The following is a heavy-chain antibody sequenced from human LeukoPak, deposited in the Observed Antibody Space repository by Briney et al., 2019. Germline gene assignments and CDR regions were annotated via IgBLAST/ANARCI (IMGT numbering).Heavy chain of an antibody. CDR2: ICYSGST. V-gene: IGHV4-39*07. Sequence: SETLSLTCTVSGGSISSSSYYWGWIRQPPGKGLEWTGNICYSGSTYYNPSLKSRVTISVDTSKNQFSLKLSSVTAADPAVYYCARGYSTVTTFGRAIVDWGQGTLVTVSS. CDR1: GGSISSSSYY. J-gene: IGHJ4*02. CDR3: ARGYSTVTTFGRAIVD. D-gene: IGHD4-11*01.